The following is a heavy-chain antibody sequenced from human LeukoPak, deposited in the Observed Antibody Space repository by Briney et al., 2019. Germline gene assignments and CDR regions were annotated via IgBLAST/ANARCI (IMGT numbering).Heavy chain of an antibody. CDR3: ARGALVLRYFDWLSNRQPGNWFDP. V-gene: IGHV1-8*01. CDR1: GYTFTSYD. D-gene: IGHD3-9*01. J-gene: IGHJ5*02. Sequence: GASVKVSCKASGYTFTSYDINWVRQATGQGLEWMGWMNPNSGNTGYAQKFQGRVTMTRNTSISTAYMELSNLRSEDTAVYYCARGALVLRYFDWLSNRQPGNWFDPWGQGTLVTVSS. CDR2: MNPNSGNT.